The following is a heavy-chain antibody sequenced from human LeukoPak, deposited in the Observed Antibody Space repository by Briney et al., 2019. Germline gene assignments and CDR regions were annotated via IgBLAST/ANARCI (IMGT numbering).Heavy chain of an antibody. CDR1: GYTLTELS. V-gene: IGHV1-24*01. Sequence: SVKVSCKVSGYTLTELSMHWVRQPPGKGLEWMGGFDPEDGETIYAQKFQGRVTMTEDTSTDTGYMELSSLRSEETAVYYRATDQRGAGLGFVYGSGSFNGLDVWGQGTAVTVSS. D-gene: IGHD3-10*01. CDR3: ATDQRGAGLGFVYGSGSFNGLDV. CDR2: FDPEDGET. J-gene: IGHJ6*02.